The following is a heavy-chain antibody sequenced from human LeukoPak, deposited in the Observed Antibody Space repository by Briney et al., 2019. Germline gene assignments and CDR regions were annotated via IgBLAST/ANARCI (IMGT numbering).Heavy chain of an antibody. Sequence: PGGSLILSCSASGFTVSSNYMSWVRQAPGKGLEWVSVIYSGGSTYYADSVKGRFTISRDNSKNTLYLQMNSLRAEDTAVYYCARNPYGDFNSFDYWGQGTLVTVSS. CDR1: GFTVSSNY. V-gene: IGHV3-53*01. D-gene: IGHD4-17*01. CDR2: IYSGGST. J-gene: IGHJ4*02. CDR3: ARNPYGDFNSFDY.